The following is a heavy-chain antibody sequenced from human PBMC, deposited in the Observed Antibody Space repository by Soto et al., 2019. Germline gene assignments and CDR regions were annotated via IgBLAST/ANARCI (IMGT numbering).Heavy chain of an antibody. V-gene: IGHV4-61*01. CDR1: GGSIRSGYYY. D-gene: IGHD1-20*01. CDR2: IYYSGIT. Sequence: SETLSLTCTVSGGSIRSGYYYWSWIRQPPGKGLEWIGYIYYSGITNYNPSLKSRVTISVDTSKNQFSLKLSSVTAADTAVYYCARYKSNYYYGMDVWGQGTTVTVSS. CDR3: ARYKSNYYYGMDV. J-gene: IGHJ6*02.